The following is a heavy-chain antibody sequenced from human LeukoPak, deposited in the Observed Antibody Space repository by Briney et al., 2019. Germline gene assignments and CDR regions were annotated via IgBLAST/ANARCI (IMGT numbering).Heavy chain of an antibody. D-gene: IGHD4-11*01. J-gene: IGHJ4*02. Sequence: PGGSLRLSCAASGFTFSSYSMNWVRQAPGEGLEWVSYISSSSSTIYYADTVKGRFTISRDNAKNSLYLQMNSLRAEDTAAYYCARGDLTTFDYWGQGTLVTVSS. CDR3: ARGDLTTFDY. CDR2: ISSSSSTI. CDR1: GFTFSSYS. V-gene: IGHV3-48*01.